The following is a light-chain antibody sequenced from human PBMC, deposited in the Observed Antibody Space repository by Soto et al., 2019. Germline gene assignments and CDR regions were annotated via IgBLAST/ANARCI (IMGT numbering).Light chain of an antibody. V-gene: IGLV1-40*01. Sequence: QSVLTQPPSVSGAPGQRVTISCTGSSSNIGAGYDVHWYQQLPGTAPKLLIYGNSNRPSGVPDRFSGSKSGTSASLATTGLQAEDEADYYCQSYDTSLSVLYVFGTGTKVTVL. CDR3: QSYDTSLSVLYV. J-gene: IGLJ1*01. CDR2: GNS. CDR1: SSNIGAGYD.